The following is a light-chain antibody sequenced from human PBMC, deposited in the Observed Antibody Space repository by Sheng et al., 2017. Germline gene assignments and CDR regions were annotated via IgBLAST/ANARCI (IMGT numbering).Light chain of an antibody. J-gene: IGKJ2*03. CDR3: QQYGSSPYS. CDR1: QSVGSY. V-gene: IGKV3-20*01. CDR2: GAS. Sequence: EIVLTQSPATLSLSPGERATLSCRASQSVGSYLAWYQQKPGQAPRLLIYGASTRATGIPDRFSGSGSGTDFSLTISRLESEDFAVYYCQQYGSSPYSFGQGTKLEIK.